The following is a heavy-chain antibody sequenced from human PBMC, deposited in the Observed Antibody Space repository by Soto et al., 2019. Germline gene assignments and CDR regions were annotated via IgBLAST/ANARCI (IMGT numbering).Heavy chain of an antibody. Sequence: PGGSLRLSCAASGFTFSSYAMSWVRQAPGKGLEWVSAISGSGGSTYYADSVKGRFTISRDNSKNTLYLQMNSLRAEDTAVYYCAKGHYVLRYFDWLFGKVWGQGTLVTVSS. V-gene: IGHV3-23*01. CDR1: GFTFSSYA. CDR2: ISGSGGST. J-gene: IGHJ4*02. D-gene: IGHD3-9*01. CDR3: AKGHYVLRYFDWLFGKV.